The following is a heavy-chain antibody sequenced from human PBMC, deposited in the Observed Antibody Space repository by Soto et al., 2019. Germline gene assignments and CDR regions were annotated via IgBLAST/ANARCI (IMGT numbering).Heavy chain of an antibody. CDR1: GGSIRRIGYY. CDR2: IYYNGVA. Sequence: PSETLSLTCTVSGGSIRRIGYYWGWVRQPPGKGLEWIGSIYYNGVAHYSPSLETRLTISVDTSKNHFSLKLNSVTAADAAIYYCARQYGYNYGHIEHWGQGTVVTVSS. J-gene: IGHJ4*02. CDR3: ARQYGYNYGHIEH. D-gene: IGHD5-18*01. V-gene: IGHV4-39*01.